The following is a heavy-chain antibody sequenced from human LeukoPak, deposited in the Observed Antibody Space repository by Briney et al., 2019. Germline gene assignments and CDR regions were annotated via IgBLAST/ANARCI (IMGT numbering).Heavy chain of an antibody. Sequence: SQTLSLTCAVSGGSISSGGYSWSWIRQPPGKGLEWIGYIYYSGSTNYNPSLKSRVTVSVDTSKGQFSLKLSSVTAADTAVYYCARDRDILTGYPLSYYYYGMDVWGQGTTVTVSS. V-gene: IGHV4-61*08. J-gene: IGHJ6*02. D-gene: IGHD3-9*01. CDR3: ARDRDILTGYPLSYYYYGMDV. CDR1: GGSISSGGYS. CDR2: IYYSGST.